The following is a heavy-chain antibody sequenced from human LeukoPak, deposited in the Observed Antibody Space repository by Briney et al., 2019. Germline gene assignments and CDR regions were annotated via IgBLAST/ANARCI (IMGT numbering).Heavy chain of an antibody. CDR2: RYYSGST. V-gene: IGHV4-39*01. Sequence: SETLSLTCSVSGGSISTSGDYWSWIRQPPGKGLEWIGSRYYSGSTYYKPSLKSRVTIYVDTSKSQISLNLSSVTAADTAVYYCARQAIFRGVIAHFDNWGQGILVTVSS. CDR1: GGSISTSGDY. J-gene: IGHJ4*02. D-gene: IGHD3-10*01. CDR3: ARQAIFRGVIAHFDN.